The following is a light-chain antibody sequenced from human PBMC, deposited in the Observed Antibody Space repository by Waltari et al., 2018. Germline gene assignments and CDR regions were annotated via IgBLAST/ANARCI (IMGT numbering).Light chain of an antibody. V-gene: IGLV2-14*03. Sequence: QSALTQPASVSGSPGQSITISCTGTSSDIGANDYVSWYQQHPGKAPQLIIFDVDKRPSAISIRFSASKSDNTASLTISGLQAEDEADYYCSSYTRSSRLVFGGGTKLVVL. CDR1: SSDIGANDY. CDR3: SSYTRSSRLV. J-gene: IGLJ2*01. CDR2: DVD.